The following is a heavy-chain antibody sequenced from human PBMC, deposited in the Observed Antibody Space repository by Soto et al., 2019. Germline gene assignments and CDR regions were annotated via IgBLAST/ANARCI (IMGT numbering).Heavy chain of an antibody. V-gene: IGHV3-21*01. CDR3: ASLDYGDYEESDY. CDR2: ISSSSSYI. Sequence: EVQLLESGGGLVKPGGSLRLSCAASGFTFSSYSMNWVRQAPGKGLEWVSSISSSSSYIYYADSVKGRFTISRDNAKNSLYLQMNSLRAEDTAVYYCASLDYGDYEESDYWGQGTLVTVSS. J-gene: IGHJ4*02. D-gene: IGHD4-17*01. CDR1: GFTFSSYS.